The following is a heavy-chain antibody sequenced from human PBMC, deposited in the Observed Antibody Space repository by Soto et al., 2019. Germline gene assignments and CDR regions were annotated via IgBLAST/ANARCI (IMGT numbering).Heavy chain of an antibody. CDR1: GFTFINYA. V-gene: IGHV3-23*01. J-gene: IGHJ4*02. Sequence: GGSLRLSCAASGFTFINYAMNWVRQAPGKGLEWVSAISGSGASTCYADSVEGQFXXXXDXSXGXLYLELNSLRAEDTAVYYCATHPSYSGHHDFDYWGQGTLVTVSS. CDR2: ISGSGAST. CDR3: ATHPSYSGHHDFDY. D-gene: IGHD5-12*01.